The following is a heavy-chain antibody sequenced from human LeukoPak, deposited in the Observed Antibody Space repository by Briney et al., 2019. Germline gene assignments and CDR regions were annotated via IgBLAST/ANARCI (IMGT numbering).Heavy chain of an antibody. CDR1: GFTFSSHA. J-gene: IGHJ4*02. Sequence: GGSLRLSCAASGFTFSSHALSWVRQAPGKGLEWLSYISRSSATIYYADSVKGRFTISRDNVKNSLYLQMNSLRGEDTAVYYCASGVGTTGTGYWGQGTRVTVSS. CDR2: ISRSSATI. D-gene: IGHD1-1*01. V-gene: IGHV3-48*01. CDR3: ASGVGTTGTGY.